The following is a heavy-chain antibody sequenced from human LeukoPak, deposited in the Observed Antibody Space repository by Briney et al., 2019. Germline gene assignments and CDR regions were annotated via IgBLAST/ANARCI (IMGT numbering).Heavy chain of an antibody. CDR2: ISDSGGTT. CDR1: GFTFSSYA. Sequence: GGSLTLSCAASGFTFSSYAMSWVRHAPGEGLEWVSSISDSGGTTYYADSVKGRFSISRDNSKNTLYFQMSSLRAEDTAVYYCVKGTGTKYYYYGMDVWGQGTTVTVSS. CDR3: VKGTGTKYYYYGMDV. D-gene: IGHD3/OR15-3a*01. V-gene: IGHV3-23*01. J-gene: IGHJ6*02.